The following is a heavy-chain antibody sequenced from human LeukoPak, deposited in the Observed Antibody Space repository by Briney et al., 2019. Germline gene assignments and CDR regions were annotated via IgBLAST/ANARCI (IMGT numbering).Heavy chain of an antibody. V-gene: IGHV1-46*01. Sequence: ASVKVSCKASGYTFTSYYIHWVRQAPGQGLEWMGIINPSGGYTNYAQKFQGRVTMTRDTSTTTVYMELSSLRSEGTAVYYCARDSWRSNYDFWSGSVKIGKYNWFDPWGQGTLVTVSS. CDR2: INPSGGYT. CDR1: GYTFTSYY. CDR3: ARDSWRSNYDFWSGSVKIGKYNWFDP. J-gene: IGHJ5*02. D-gene: IGHD3-3*01.